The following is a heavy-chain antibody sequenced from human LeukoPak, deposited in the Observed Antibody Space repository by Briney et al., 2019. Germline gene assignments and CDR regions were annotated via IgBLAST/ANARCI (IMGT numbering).Heavy chain of an antibody. D-gene: IGHD4-17*01. Sequence: SETLSLTCAVSGYSISSGYYWGWIRQPPGKGLEWIGSIYHSGSTYYNPSLKSRVTISVDTSKNQFSLKLSSVTAADTAVYYCARAVGDYGDYYFDYWGQGTLVTVSS. V-gene: IGHV4-38-2*01. CDR1: GYSISSGYY. CDR3: ARAVGDYGDYYFDY. J-gene: IGHJ4*02. CDR2: IYHSGST.